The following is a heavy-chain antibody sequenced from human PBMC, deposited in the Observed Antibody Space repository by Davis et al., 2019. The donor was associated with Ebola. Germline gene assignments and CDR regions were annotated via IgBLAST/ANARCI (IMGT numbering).Heavy chain of an antibody. Sequence: SETLSLTCTVSGGSISSSSYYWGWIRQPPGKGLEWIGYIYYSGSTNYNPSLKSRVTISVDTSKNQFSLKLSSVTAADTAVYYCAREGAYYDFWSAQPYYGMDVWGQGTTVTVSS. D-gene: IGHD3-3*01. CDR3: AREGAYYDFWSAQPYYGMDV. CDR1: GGSISSSSYY. V-gene: IGHV4-61*01. CDR2: IYYSGST. J-gene: IGHJ6*02.